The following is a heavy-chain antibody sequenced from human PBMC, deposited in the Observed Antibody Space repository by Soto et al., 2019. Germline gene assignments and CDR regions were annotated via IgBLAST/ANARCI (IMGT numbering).Heavy chain of an antibody. Sequence: SETLSLTCSVPGYSVSSSDYYWGWIRQPPGKGLEWLGSMLYSGLTYYNPSLKSRFTLSVDTSKNQFSVRLNSVTASDTAVYYCAPLSVSLSGPYGIHVWGQGTTVTV. CDR2: MLYSGLT. CDR1: GYSVSSSDYY. J-gene: IGHJ6*02. D-gene: IGHD2-15*01. CDR3: APLSVSLSGPYGIHV. V-gene: IGHV4-39*01.